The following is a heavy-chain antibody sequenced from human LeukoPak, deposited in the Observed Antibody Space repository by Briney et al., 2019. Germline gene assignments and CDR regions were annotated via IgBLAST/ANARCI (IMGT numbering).Heavy chain of an antibody. V-gene: IGHV3-66*02. CDR1: GFSVSSNY. J-gene: IGHJ4*02. CDR3: ARGAIVGATTPFDY. CDR2: IYSGDNT. D-gene: IGHD1-26*01. Sequence: GGSLRLSSAASGFSVSSNYMSWVRQAPGKGLEWVSVIYSGDNTYYADSVKGRFTISRDNSKNTLYLQMNSLRAEDTAVYYCARGAIVGATTPFDYWGQGTLVTVSS.